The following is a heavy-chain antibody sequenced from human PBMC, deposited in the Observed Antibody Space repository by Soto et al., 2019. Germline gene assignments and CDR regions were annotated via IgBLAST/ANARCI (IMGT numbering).Heavy chain of an antibody. CDR1: GFTFDDYG. J-gene: IGHJ3*02. CDR2: INWNGGST. V-gene: IGHV3-20*01. D-gene: IGHD2-15*01. Sequence: GGSLRLSCAASGFTFDDYGMSWVRQAPGKGLEWASGINWNGGSTGYADSVKGRFTISRDNAKNSLYLQMNSLRAEDTALYHCARAIGYCSGGSCYSDAFDIWGQGTMVTVS. CDR3: ARAIGYCSGGSCYSDAFDI.